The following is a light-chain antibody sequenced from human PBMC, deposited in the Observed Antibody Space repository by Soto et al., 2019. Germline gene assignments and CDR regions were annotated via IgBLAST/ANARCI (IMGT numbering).Light chain of an antibody. J-gene: IGKJ3*01. CDR2: GAS. CDR3: QQYGSSPLT. V-gene: IGKV3-20*01. CDR1: KSLSSSY. Sequence: ETVLTQSPGTLSLSPGERATLSCRASKSLSSSYLAWYQQKPGQAPRLLIYGASSRATGIPDRFSGSGSGTDFTLTISRLEPEDFALYYCQQYGSSPLTFGPGTKVEIK.